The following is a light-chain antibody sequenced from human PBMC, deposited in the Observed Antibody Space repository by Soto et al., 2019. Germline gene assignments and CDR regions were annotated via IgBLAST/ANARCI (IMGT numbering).Light chain of an antibody. Sequence: QSALTQPPSASGSPGQSVTISCTGTSSDVGGYNFVSWYQHFPGKAPKLIIYEVTKRPSGVPDRFSGSKSGNTASLTVSGLQTDDEAGYYCSSYGGSNNFVFGTGTKLTVL. CDR2: EVT. CDR3: SSYGGSNNFV. CDR1: SSDVGGYNF. V-gene: IGLV2-8*01. J-gene: IGLJ1*01.